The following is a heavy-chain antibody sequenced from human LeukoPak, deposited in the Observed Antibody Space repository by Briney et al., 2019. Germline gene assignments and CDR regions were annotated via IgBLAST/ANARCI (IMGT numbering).Heavy chain of an antibody. CDR2: ISSSSSYI. CDR3: ASPFNSYDSSGYYYMDV. D-gene: IGHD3-22*01. J-gene: IGHJ6*03. Sequence: GGSLRLSCAASGFTFSSYSMNWVRQAPGKGLEWVSSISSSSSYIYYADSVKGRFTISRDNAKNSLYLQMNSLRAEDTAVYYCASPFNSYDSSGYYYMDVWGKGTTVTVSS. V-gene: IGHV3-21*01. CDR1: GFTFSSYS.